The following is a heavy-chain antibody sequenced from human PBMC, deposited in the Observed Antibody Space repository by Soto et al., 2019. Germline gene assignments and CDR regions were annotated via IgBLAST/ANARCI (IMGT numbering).Heavy chain of an antibody. CDR3: AKFPEYSAYDGSYFDY. CDR2: ISGTGGTT. D-gene: IGHD5-12*01. J-gene: IGHJ4*01. Sequence: AGGSLRLSCAASGFTFTSYAMSWVRQAPAKGLEWVSVISGTGGTTYHAGSVKGRFTISRDNSKNTLYLQMNSLRGEDTAVYYCAKFPEYSAYDGSYFDYWGHGTLVTVSS. CDR1: GFTFTSYA. V-gene: IGHV3-23*01.